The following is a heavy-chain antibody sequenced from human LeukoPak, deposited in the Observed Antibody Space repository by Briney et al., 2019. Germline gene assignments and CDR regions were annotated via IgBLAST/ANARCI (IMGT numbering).Heavy chain of an antibody. Sequence: GGSLRLSCAASGFTFSSYAMHWVRQAPGKGLEWVAVISYDGSNKYYADSVEGRFTISRDNSKNTLYLQMNSLRAEDTAVYYCAKGPWYSSGWYVDYWGQGTLVTVSS. D-gene: IGHD6-19*01. J-gene: IGHJ4*02. CDR3: AKGPWYSSGWYVDY. CDR2: ISYDGSNK. V-gene: IGHV3-30-3*01. CDR1: GFTFSSYA.